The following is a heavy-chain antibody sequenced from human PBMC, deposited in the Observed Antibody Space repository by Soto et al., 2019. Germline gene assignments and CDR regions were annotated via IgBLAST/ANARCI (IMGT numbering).Heavy chain of an antibody. CDR1: GFTFSNYG. J-gene: IGHJ6*02. Sequence: QVQLVESGGGVVQSGRSLRLSCVASGFTFSNYGIHWVRQAPGKGLEWVAVIAFDGSNIHYADSVKGRFTISRDNSKDTLFLQMNSLRPEDTAVYYCAKDTPLQSYYYFAMDVWGHGTTVSVSS. V-gene: IGHV3-30*18. CDR3: AKDTPLQSYYYFAMDV. CDR2: IAFDGSNI.